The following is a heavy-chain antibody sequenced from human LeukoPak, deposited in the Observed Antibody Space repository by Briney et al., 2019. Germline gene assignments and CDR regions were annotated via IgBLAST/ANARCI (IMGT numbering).Heavy chain of an antibody. D-gene: IGHD2-2*01. CDR2: ISAYNGNT. J-gene: IGHJ6*04. V-gene: IGHV1-18*04. CDR3: ARAGQYCSSTSCQHRRYYYGMDV. Sequence: GASVKVSCKASGYTFTSYGISWVRQAPGQGPEWMGWISAYNGNTNYAQKLQGRVTMTTDTSTSTAYMELRSLRSDDTAVYYCARAGQYCSSTSCQHRRYYYGMDVWGKGTTVTVSS. CDR1: GYTFTSYG.